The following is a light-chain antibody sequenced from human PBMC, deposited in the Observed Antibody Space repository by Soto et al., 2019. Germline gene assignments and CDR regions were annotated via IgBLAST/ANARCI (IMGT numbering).Light chain of an antibody. CDR1: QSVSNNY. J-gene: IGKJ4*01. Sequence: EIVLTQSPGTPSVSPVERVTLSCSASQSVSNNYLAWYVQKPVQAPRLLIEGASNKATGIPARFSGSGFGPDFTLPVSRLEQEDVAVYFCQQYGRAPLTFGGGTKVEIK. V-gene: IGKV3-20*01. CDR2: GAS. CDR3: QQYGRAPLT.